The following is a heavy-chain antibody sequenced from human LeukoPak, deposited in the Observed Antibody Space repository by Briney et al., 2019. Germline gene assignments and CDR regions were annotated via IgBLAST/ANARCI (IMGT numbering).Heavy chain of an antibody. D-gene: IGHD1-26*01. CDR2: ISSSSNYI. CDR3: ARERGSYFVDY. J-gene: IGHJ4*02. V-gene: IGHV3-21*01. CDR1: GFTFSSYS. Sequence: GGSLRLSCAVSGFTFSSYSMNWVRQAPGKGLEWVSSISSSSNYIYYADSVRGRFTISRDSAKNSLSLQMNSLRAEDTAVYYCARERGSYFVDYWGQGTLVTVSS.